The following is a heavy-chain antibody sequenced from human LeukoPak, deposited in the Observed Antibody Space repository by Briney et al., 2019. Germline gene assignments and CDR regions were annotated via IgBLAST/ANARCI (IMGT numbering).Heavy chain of an antibody. CDR3: ARVSDIVVVPANNWFDP. D-gene: IGHD2-2*01. Sequence: SETLSLTCTVSGGSISSGGYYWSWIRQHPGKGLEWIGYIYYSGSTYYNPSLKSRVTISVDTSKNQFSLKLSSVTAADTAVYYCARVSDIVVVPANNWFDPWGQGTLVTVSS. J-gene: IGHJ5*02. V-gene: IGHV4-31*03. CDR2: IYYSGST. CDR1: GGSISSGGYY.